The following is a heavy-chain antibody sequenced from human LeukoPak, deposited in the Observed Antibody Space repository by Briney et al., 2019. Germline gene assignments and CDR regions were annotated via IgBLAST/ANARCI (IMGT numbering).Heavy chain of an antibody. CDR3: ARVAAAGEKLNWFDP. D-gene: IGHD6-13*01. Sequence: GGSLRLSCAASGFTFSTYWMHWVRQAPGKGLGWVSCINSDGGSTSYADSVKGRFTISRDNAKNTLFLQMNSLRADDTAVYYCARVAAAGEKLNWFDPWGQGTLVTVSS. CDR1: GFTFSTYW. J-gene: IGHJ5*02. CDR2: INSDGGST. V-gene: IGHV3-74*01.